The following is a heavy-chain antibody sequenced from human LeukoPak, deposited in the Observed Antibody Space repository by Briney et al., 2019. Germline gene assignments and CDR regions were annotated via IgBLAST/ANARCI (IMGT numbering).Heavy chain of an antibody. V-gene: IGHV3-33*06. CDR2: IWYDGSNK. D-gene: IGHD2-21*02. CDR1: GFTFSSYG. J-gene: IGHJ4*02. Sequence: GGSLRLSCAATGFTFSSYGMHWIRQAPGKGLEWVAVIWYDGSNKYYADSVKGRFTISRDNSKNTLYLQMNSLRAEDTAVYYCAKTYCGGDCYSEIDYWGQGTLVTVSS. CDR3: AKTYCGGDCYSEIDY.